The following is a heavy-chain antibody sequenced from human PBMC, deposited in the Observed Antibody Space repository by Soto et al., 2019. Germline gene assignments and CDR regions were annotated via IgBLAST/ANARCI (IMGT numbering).Heavy chain of an antibody. D-gene: IGHD3-22*01. CDR3: AHSKYYYDTSGHPQLTFYEAYDM. Sequence: SGPTLVNPTQTLTLTCTFSGFSLNTATLGVGWIRQPPGKALEWLALIYWNDDKRYSTSLKSRLTITKDTSRNQVVLTMTNMDPVDTATYYCAHSKYYYDTSGHPQLTFYEAYDMWGQGILVTVSS. CDR2: IYWNDDK. J-gene: IGHJ3*02. CDR1: GFSLNTATLG. V-gene: IGHV2-5*01.